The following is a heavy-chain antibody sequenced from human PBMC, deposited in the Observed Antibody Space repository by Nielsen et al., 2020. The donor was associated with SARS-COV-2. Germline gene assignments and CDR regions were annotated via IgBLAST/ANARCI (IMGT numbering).Heavy chain of an antibody. J-gene: IGHJ5*02. V-gene: IGHV3-74*01. CDR3: ARGGRVGARDNWFDP. CDR2: INSDGSST. Sequence: GESLKISCAASGFTFSSYWMHWVRQAPGKGLVWVSRINSDGSSTSYADSVKGRFTISRDNVKNTLYLQMNSLRAEDTAVYYCARGGRVGARDNWFDPWGQGTLVTVSS. D-gene: IGHD1-26*01. CDR1: GFTFSSYW.